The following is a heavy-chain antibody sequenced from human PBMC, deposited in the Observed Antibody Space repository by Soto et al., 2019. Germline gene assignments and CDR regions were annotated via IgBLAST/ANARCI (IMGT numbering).Heavy chain of an antibody. CDR1: GGTFSSYA. CDR2: IIPIFGTA. J-gene: IGHJ6*02. Sequence: GASVKVSCKASGGTFSSYAISWGRQAPGQGLEWMGGIIPIFGTANYAQKFQGRVTITADESTSTAYMELSSLRSEDTAVYYCARPEETKRMVYATLLDYYYGMDVWGQGTTVTVSS. D-gene: IGHD2-8*01. CDR3: ARPEETKRMVYATLLDYYYGMDV. V-gene: IGHV1-69*13.